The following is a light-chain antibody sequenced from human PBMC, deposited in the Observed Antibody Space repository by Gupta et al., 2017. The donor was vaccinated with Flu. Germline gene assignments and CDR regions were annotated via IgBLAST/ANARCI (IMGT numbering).Light chain of an antibody. Sequence: HLPLTQSPPASPSLGTSVRLTCTLRSGHRNYAIAWHHPQPKQGPRHMMQVNADGSHIKGDGIPARCSGSSSGAERSLTIPRLQSDDECDYYCQAWGTGALVFGGGTKLTVL. V-gene: IGLV4-69*01. CDR2: VNADGSH. J-gene: IGLJ3*02. CDR1: SGHRNYA. CDR3: QAWGTGALV.